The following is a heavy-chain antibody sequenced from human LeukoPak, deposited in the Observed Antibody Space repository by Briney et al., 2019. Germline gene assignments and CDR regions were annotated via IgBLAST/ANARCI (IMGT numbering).Heavy chain of an antibody. CDR2: IYYSGST. CDR3: ARGFKPYYYYGMDV. CDR1: SGSVSSDNYY. Sequence: SETLSLTCTVSSGSVSSDNYYWSWIRQPPGRGLEWIGYIYYSGSTNYNPSLKSRVTISVDTSKNQFSLKLSSVTAADTAVYYCARGFKPYYYYGMDVWGQGTTVTVSS. V-gene: IGHV4-61*01. J-gene: IGHJ6*02.